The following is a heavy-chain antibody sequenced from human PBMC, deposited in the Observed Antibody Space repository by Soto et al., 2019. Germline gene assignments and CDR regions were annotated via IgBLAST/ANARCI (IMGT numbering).Heavy chain of an antibody. V-gene: IGHV3-30*18. D-gene: IGHD4-17*01. J-gene: IGHJ4*02. Sequence: QVQLVESGGGVVQPGRSLRLSCAASGFTFSSYGMHWVRQAPGKGLEWVAVISYDGSNKYYADSVKGRFTISRDNSKNTLYLQMNSLRAEDTAVYYCAKQNDYGDYPDSDYWGQGSLVTVSS. CDR3: AKQNDYGDYPDSDY. CDR2: ISYDGSNK. CDR1: GFTFSSYG.